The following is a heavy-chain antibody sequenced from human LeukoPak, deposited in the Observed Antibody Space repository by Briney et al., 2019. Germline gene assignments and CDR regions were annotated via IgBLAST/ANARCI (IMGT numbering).Heavy chain of an antibody. J-gene: IGHJ6*02. CDR2: IYYSGST. D-gene: IGHD2-15*01. CDR3: ARLKVVNDYYYYYGVDV. CDR1: GGSISSSSYY. Sequence: SETLSLTCTVSGGSISSSSYYWGWIRQPPGKGLEWIGSIYYSGSTYYNPSLKSRVTISVDTSKNQFSLKLSSVTAADTAVYYCARLKVVNDYYYYYGVDVWGQGTTVTVSS. V-gene: IGHV4-39*01.